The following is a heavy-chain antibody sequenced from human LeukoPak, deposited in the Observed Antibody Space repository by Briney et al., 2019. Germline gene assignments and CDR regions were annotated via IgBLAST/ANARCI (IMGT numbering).Heavy chain of an antibody. V-gene: IGHV1-8*03. CDR1: GYTFTSYD. CDR2: MNPNSGNT. CDR3: ARGQKPDFWSDYLDGHWFDP. J-gene: IGHJ5*02. Sequence: GASVKVSCKASGYTFTSYDINWVRQATGQGLEWMGWMNPNSGNTGYAQKFQGRGTITRNTSIRTAYMELKSLRSEDTAVYYCARGQKPDFWSDYLDGHWFDPWGQGTLVTVSS. D-gene: IGHD3-3*01.